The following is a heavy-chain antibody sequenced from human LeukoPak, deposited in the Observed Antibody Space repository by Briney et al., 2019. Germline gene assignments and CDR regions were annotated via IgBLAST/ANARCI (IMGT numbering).Heavy chain of an antibody. CDR2: ISGSGGST. CDR1: GFTFSSYA. CDR3: EKDSVQYISSSLYYFDY. Sequence: GGALRLSFSSFGFTFSSYAMRWVRQAPGKGLEWVSAISGSGGSTYYADSVKGLYTISRDNSKNTLYLQMNSLSGEDTAVYYCEKDSVQYISSSLYYFDYWGQGTLVTVSS. D-gene: IGHD6-6*01. J-gene: IGHJ4*02. V-gene: IGHV3-23*01.